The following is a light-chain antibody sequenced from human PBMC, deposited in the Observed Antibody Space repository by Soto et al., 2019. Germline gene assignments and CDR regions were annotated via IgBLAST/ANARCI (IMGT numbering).Light chain of an antibody. CDR1: QSVSNHY. J-gene: IGKJ1*01. V-gene: IGKV3-20*01. CDR3: QQYGSSGT. CDR2: GAS. Sequence: EIVLTQSPGTLSLSPGKSATLSCRASQSVSNHYLAWYQQKPGKAPRLLIYGASNRATGIPDRFSGSGSGTDFTLTISRLEPEDFAVYYCQQYGSSGTCGQGTKVEIK.